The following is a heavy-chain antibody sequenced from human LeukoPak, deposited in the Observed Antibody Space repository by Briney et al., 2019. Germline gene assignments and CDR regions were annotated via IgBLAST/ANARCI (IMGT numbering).Heavy chain of an antibody. J-gene: IGHJ5*01. CDR1: GGSISSHY. CDR2: LSYTGST. D-gene: IGHD6-13*01. Sequence: PSETLSLTCTVSGGSISSHYWAWIRQPPGKGLEWIGYLSYTGSTNYNPSLKSRVTISVDTSKNQFSLKLRSVTAADTAVYYCAREGYSSNWYDYWGQGTLVTVSS. CDR3: AREGYSSNWYDY. V-gene: IGHV4-59*11.